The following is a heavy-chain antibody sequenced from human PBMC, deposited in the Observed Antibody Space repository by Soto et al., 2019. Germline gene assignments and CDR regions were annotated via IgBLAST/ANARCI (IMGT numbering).Heavy chain of an antibody. Sequence: PSETLSLTCTVSGGSITGYYWSWIRQPAGEGLEWIGRIYSSGSTKYNPSLKSRVTMSVDTSKNQFSLNLISVTAADTALYYCARSGGSFNLDFWGRGTLVTVSS. CDR3: ARSGGSFNLDF. J-gene: IGHJ4*02. D-gene: IGHD1-26*01. V-gene: IGHV4-4*07. CDR2: IYSSGST. CDR1: GGSITGYY.